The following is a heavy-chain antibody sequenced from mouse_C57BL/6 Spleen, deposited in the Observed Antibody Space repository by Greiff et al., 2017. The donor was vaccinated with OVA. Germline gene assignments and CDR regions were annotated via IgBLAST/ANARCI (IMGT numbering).Heavy chain of an antibody. Sequence: VQLQQSGAELLKPGASVKLSCKATGYTFTGYWIEWVKQRPGHGLEWIGEILPGSGSTNYNEKFKGKATFTADTSSNTAYMQLSSLTTEDSAIYYCATHRQLRLLAWFAYWGQGTLVTVSA. V-gene: IGHV1-9*01. CDR2: ILPGSGST. D-gene: IGHD3-2*02. CDR3: ATHRQLRLLAWFAY. J-gene: IGHJ3*01. CDR1: GYTFTGYW.